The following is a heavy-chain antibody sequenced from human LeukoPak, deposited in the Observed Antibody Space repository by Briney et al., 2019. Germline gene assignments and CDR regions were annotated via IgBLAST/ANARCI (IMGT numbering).Heavy chain of an antibody. V-gene: IGHV4-38-2*02. J-gene: IGHJ3*01. CDR2: IFHTGYT. Sequence: SETLSLTCTVSGYPISMGYFWGWIRRPPGKGLEWIGSIFHTGYTFYDPSFKRRLTISVDTSKNQFSLRLSSVTAADTAVYYCARETEKQWHYWGQGTMVTVSS. D-gene: IGHD6-19*01. CDR3: ARETEKQWHY. CDR1: GYPISMGYF.